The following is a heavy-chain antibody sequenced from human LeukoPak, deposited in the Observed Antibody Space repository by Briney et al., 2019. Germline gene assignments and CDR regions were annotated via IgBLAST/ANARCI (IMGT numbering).Heavy chain of an antibody. CDR1: GGSFSGHY. Sequence: SETLSLTCAVYGGSFSGHYWTWIRQPPGKGLEWIGEINHSGSANYNPSLKSRVTISVDTSKNQFSLKVSSVTAADTAVYYCARVKDPGGYYYYYYMDIWGKGNTVTVSS. V-gene: IGHV4-34*01. CDR2: INHSGSA. J-gene: IGHJ6*03. D-gene: IGHD3-16*01. CDR3: ARVKDPGGYYYYYYMDI.